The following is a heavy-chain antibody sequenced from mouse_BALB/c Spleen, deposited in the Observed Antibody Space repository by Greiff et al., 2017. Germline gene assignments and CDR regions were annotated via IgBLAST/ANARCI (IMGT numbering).Heavy chain of an antibody. J-gene: IGHJ4*01. CDR1: GFSLTSYG. D-gene: IGHD2-3*01. CDR2: IWAGGST. Sequence: QVQLKQSGPGLVAPSQSLSITCTVSGFSLTSYGVHWVRQPPGKGLEWLGVIWAGGSTNYNSALMSRLSISKDNSKSQVFLKMNSLQTDDTAMYYCARPNDGYPYAMDYWGQGTSVTVSS. V-gene: IGHV2-9*02. CDR3: ARPNDGYPYAMDY.